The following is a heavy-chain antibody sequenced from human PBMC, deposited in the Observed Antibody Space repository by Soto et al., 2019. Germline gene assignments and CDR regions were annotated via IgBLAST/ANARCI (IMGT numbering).Heavy chain of an antibody. D-gene: IGHD2-15*01. V-gene: IGHV3-11*06. Sequence: GGSLRLSCAVSGFTFGNSYMSWIRQAPGKGLEWLSYISPGSRYPAYADSVKGRFTISRDNAKRSLYLQMMSLTAEDTAIYYCVRGGGGGLFDPWGQGTMVTVSS. CDR2: ISPGSRYP. J-gene: IGHJ5*02. CDR1: GFTFGNSY. CDR3: VRGGGGGLFDP.